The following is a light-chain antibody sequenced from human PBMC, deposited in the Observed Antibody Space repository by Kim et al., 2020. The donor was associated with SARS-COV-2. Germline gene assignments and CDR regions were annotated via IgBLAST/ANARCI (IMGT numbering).Light chain of an antibody. CDR1: SGSIASNY. V-gene: IGLV6-57*03. CDR3: QSYDSSNVV. Sequence: GKRVTISCTRSSGSIASNYVQWYQQRPGSAPTAVIYEDNQRPSGVPDRFSGSIDSSSNSASLTSSGLKTEDEADYYCQSYDSSNVVFGGGTQLTVL. J-gene: IGLJ2*01. CDR2: EDN.